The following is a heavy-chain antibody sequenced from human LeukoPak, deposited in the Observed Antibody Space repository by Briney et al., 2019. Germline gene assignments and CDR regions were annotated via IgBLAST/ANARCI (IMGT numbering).Heavy chain of an antibody. Sequence: SETLSLTCTVSGGSINNYYWSWIRQPPGKGLEWIGYIYYSGSTNYNPSLKSRVTISVDTSKNQFSLKLSSVTAADTAVYYCARASYYYDSSGDSDAFDIWGQGTMVTVSS. D-gene: IGHD3-22*01. CDR2: IYYSGST. V-gene: IGHV4-59*08. CDR3: ARASYYYDSSGDSDAFDI. CDR1: GGSINNYY. J-gene: IGHJ3*02.